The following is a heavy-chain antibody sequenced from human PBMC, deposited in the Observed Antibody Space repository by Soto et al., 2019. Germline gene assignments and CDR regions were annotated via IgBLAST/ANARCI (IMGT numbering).Heavy chain of an antibody. J-gene: IGHJ4*02. Sequence: SETLSLTCTVSGGSISSGGYYWSWIRQHPGKGLEWIGYIYYSGSTYYNPSLKSRVTISVDTSKNQFSLKLSSVTAADTAVYYCARLLSGTSDYWGQGTLVTVSS. V-gene: IGHV4-31*03. CDR1: GGSISSGGYY. D-gene: IGHD6-13*01. CDR2: IYYSGST. CDR3: ARLLSGTSDY.